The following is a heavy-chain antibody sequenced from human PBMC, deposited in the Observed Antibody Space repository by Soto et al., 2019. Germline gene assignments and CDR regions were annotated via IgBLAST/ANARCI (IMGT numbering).Heavy chain of an antibody. CDR2: ISAYNGNT. D-gene: IGHD2-2*01. V-gene: IGHV1-18*01. J-gene: IGHJ4*02. CDR3: ARDGGGLGYCYSTNCFEFDY. CDR1: GYTFTSYG. Sequence: QVQLVQSGAEVKKPGASVNVSCKASGYTFTSYGISWVRQAPGQGLEWMGWISAYNGNTNYAQKVQGRVTMTTDTSTSTAYMELRSLRSDDTAVYYCARDGGGLGYCYSTNCFEFDYWGQGTLVTVSS.